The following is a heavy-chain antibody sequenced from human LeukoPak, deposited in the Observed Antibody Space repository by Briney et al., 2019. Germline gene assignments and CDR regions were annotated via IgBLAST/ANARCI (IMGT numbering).Heavy chain of an antibody. CDR2: IYSGGST. D-gene: IGHD3-10*01. Sequence: GGSLRLSCAASGFTVSSNYMSWVRQAPGKGLEWVSVIYSGGSTYYADSVKGRFTISRHNSKNTLYLQMNSLRAEDTAVYYCAKDKGWFGESTKTFDYWGQGTLVTVSS. CDR1: GFTVSSNY. J-gene: IGHJ4*02. V-gene: IGHV3-53*04. CDR3: AKDKGWFGESTKTFDY.